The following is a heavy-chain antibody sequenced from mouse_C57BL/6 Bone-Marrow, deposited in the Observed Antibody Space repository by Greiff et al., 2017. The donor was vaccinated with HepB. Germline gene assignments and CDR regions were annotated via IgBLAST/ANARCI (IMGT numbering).Heavy chain of an antibody. V-gene: IGHV5-6*01. CDR3: ARQEEAWFAY. Sequence: EVKLMESGGDLVKPGGSLKLSCAASGFTFSSYGMSWVRQTPDKRLEWVATISSGGSYTYYPDSVKGRFTISRDNAKNTLYLQMSRLKSEDTAMYYCARQEEAWFAYWGQGTLVTVSA. J-gene: IGHJ3*01. CDR2: ISSGGSYT. CDR1: GFTFSSYG.